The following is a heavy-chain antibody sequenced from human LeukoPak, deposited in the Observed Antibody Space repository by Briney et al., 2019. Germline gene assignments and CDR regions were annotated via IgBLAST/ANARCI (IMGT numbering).Heavy chain of an antibody. CDR3: ARVARQWELLGWFDP. V-gene: IGHV3-30*04. CDR2: ISYDGSNK. J-gene: IGHJ5*02. Sequence: GGSLRLSCAASGFTFSSYAMHWVRQAPGKGLEWVALISYDGSNKYYADSVKGRFTISRDNSKNTHYLQMNSLRAEDTAVFYCARVARQWELLGWFDPWGQGTLVAVSS. CDR1: GFTFSSYA. D-gene: IGHD1-26*01.